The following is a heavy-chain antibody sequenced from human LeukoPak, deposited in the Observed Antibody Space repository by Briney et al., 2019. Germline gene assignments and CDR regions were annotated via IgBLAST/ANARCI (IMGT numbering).Heavy chain of an antibody. D-gene: IGHD6-13*01. J-gene: IGHJ4*02. CDR2: IYTSGST. CDR1: GGSISSGSYY. CDR3: ARNGYSSSWSPGNFDY. Sequence: SETLSLACTVSGGSISSGSYYWSWIRQPAGKGLEWIGRIYTSGSTNYNPSLKSRVTISVDTSKNQFSLKLSSVTAADTAVYYCARNGYSSSWSPGNFDYWGQGTLVTVSS. V-gene: IGHV4-61*02.